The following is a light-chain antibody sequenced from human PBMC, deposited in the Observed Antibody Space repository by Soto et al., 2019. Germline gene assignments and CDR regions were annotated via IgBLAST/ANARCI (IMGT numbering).Light chain of an antibody. CDR1: QSVASNY. CDR2: DAS. J-gene: IGKJ1*01. CDR3: QQYGSSPET. V-gene: IGKV3-20*01. Sequence: EIVLTQSPGTLSLSPGERATLSCRASQSVASNYLGWYQQKPGQAPRVLIFDASIRATGIPDRFSASGSGSDFTLTTSRLEPEDFAVYYCQQYGSSPETFGQGTKVDLK.